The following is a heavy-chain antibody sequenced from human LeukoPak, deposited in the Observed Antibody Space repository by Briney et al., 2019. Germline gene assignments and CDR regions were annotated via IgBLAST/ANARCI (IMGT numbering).Heavy chain of an antibody. CDR3: ARDTVGATQYYYYGMDV. J-gene: IGHJ6*02. D-gene: IGHD1-26*01. CDR1: GYSISSGYY. V-gene: IGHV4-38-2*02. Sequence: SETLSLTCTVSGYSISSGYYWGWIRQPPGKGLEWIGSIYHSGSTCYNPSLKSRVTISVDTSKNQFSLKLSSVTAADTAVYYCARDTVGATQYYYYGMDVWGQGTTVTVSS. CDR2: IYHSGST.